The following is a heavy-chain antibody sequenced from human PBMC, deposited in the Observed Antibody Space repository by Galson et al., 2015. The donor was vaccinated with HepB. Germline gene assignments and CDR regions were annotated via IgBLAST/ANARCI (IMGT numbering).Heavy chain of an antibody. Sequence: SVKVSCKASGCTFSSYTISWVRQAPGQGLEWMGRIIPVLGIANYSQKFQGRVTITADKSTSTAYMELSSLRSEDTAVYYCARACRGGGSCYSGRWFDPWGQGPRVSGFS. CDR1: GCTFSSYT. D-gene: IGHD2-15*01. CDR2: IIPVLGIA. CDR3: ARACRGGGSCYSGRWFDP. V-gene: IGHV1-69*02. J-gene: IGHJ5*02.